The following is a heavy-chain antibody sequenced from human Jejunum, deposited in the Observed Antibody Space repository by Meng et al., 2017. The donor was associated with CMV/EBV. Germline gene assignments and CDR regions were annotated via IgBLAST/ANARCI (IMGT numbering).Heavy chain of an antibody. CDR2: IFHSGAT. Sequence: QVQLQESGPGLVRPSETLSLTCVVSGGSLIGTNWWNWVRQSPGGGLEWIGEIFHSGATNYNPSLKSRVTISIDNSKNQFSLKSTSVTAADTAVYFCGDPPADYWGQGVLVTVSS. CDR1: GGSLIGTNW. J-gene: IGHJ4*02. CDR3: GDPPADY. V-gene: IGHV4-4*02.